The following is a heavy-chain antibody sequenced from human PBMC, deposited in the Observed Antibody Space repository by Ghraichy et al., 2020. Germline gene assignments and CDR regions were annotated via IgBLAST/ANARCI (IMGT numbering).Heavy chain of an antibody. CDR2: VFYTGST. D-gene: IGHD3-16*02. J-gene: IGHJ5*02. CDR3: ARGVRFHVGESSLHGWLDL. CDR1: GDSIRSYY. Sequence: SETLSLTCPVSGDSIRSYYWNWIRQPPGKGLEWIGYVFYTGSTNYNPSLESRVTISRDTSKNQISLELKSVSVADTAVYYCARGVRFHVGESSLHGWLDLWGRGTLVTVSS. V-gene: IGHV4-59*01.